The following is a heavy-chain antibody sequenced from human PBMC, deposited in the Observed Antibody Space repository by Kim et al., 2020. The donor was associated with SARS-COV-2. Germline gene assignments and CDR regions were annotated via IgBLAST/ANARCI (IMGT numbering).Heavy chain of an antibody. J-gene: IGHJ4*02. CDR3: ARGDGYSYGKTNFDY. CDR2: IGTAGDT. Sequence: GGSLRLSCAASGFTFSSYDMHWVRQATGKGLEWVSAIGTAGDTYYPGSVKGRFTISRENAKNSLYLQMNSLRAGDTAVYYCARGDGYSYGKTNFDYWGQGTLVTVSS. V-gene: IGHV3-13*04. CDR1: GFTFSSYD. D-gene: IGHD5-18*01.